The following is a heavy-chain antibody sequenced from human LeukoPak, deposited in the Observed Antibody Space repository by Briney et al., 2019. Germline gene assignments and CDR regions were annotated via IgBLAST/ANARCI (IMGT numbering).Heavy chain of an antibody. D-gene: IGHD5-18*01. CDR1: GFTFSSYW. CDR2: INSDGRST. Sequence: GGSLRLSCAASGFTFSSYWMHWVRQVPGKGLGCVSRINSDGRSTNYADSVKGRFTISRDNAKSTLYLQMNILSAEDTPVYYCARARGYSYGWTLDYWGQGTLVTVSS. CDR3: ARARGYSYGWTLDY. J-gene: IGHJ4*02. V-gene: IGHV3-74*01.